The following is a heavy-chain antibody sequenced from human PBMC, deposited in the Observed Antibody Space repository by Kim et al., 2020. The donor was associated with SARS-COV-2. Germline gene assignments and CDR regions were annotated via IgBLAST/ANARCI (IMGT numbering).Heavy chain of an antibody. CDR3: AREDYSLSVYGVDV. Sequence: SSRFQGRVTISVETSASTAYMELSSLRSEDTAVYYCAREDYSLSVYGVDVWGQGTTVAVSS. V-gene: IGHV1-3*01. J-gene: IGHJ6*02. D-gene: IGHD2-15*01.